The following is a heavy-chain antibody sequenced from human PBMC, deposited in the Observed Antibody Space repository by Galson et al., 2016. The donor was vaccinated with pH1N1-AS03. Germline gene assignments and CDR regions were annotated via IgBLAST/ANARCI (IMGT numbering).Heavy chain of an antibody. CDR3: ARDGQLWPHYYPLDV. Sequence: ATLSLTCSASGAPITSGSHYWTWIRQLPGKGLEWIGYIYYSGTTKFNPSLATRVTMSVDRSKSQFSLNLMSVTAADTAVYYCARDGQLWPHYYPLDVWGQGTTVTVSS. J-gene: IGHJ6*02. D-gene: IGHD3-22*01. CDR2: IYYSGTT. V-gene: IGHV4-61*01. CDR1: GAPITSGSHY.